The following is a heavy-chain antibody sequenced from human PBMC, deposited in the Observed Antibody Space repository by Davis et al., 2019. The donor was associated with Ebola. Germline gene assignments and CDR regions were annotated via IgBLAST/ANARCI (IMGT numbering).Heavy chain of an antibody. J-gene: IGHJ4*02. CDR2: FYRGGPT. V-gene: IGHV3-66*01. Sequence: ETLSLTCAASGFTVRNNHISWVRQAPGKGLEWVSVFYRGGPTHYADSVQGRFTISRDDSKNTLSLQMNSLRAEDTAVYYCAREVGSTFRGLEYYFDSWGQGTLVTVSS. CDR1: GFTVRNNH. D-gene: IGHD3-10*01. CDR3: AREVGSTFRGLEYYFDS.